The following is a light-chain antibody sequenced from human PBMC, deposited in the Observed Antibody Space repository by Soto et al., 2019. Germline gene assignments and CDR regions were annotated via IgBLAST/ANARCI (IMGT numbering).Light chain of an antibody. J-gene: IGLJ1*01. CDR3: CSYAGSSTYV. Sequence: QSVLTQPASVSGSPGQSITISCTGTSSDVGSYNLVSWYQQYPGKAPKLMIYEGSKRPSGVPNRFSGSKSGNTASLTISGLQAEDEADYYCCSYAGSSTYVFGTGTKVTVL. V-gene: IGLV2-23*01. CDR1: SSDVGSYNL. CDR2: EGS.